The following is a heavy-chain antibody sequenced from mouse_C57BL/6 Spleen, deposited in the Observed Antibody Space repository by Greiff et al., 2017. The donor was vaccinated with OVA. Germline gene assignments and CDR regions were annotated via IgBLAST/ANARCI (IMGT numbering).Heavy chain of an antibody. CDR2: ISNGGGST. V-gene: IGHV5-12*01. D-gene: IGHD2-5*01. CDR3: SRKGAYYSNYDYAMDY. J-gene: IGHJ4*01. Sequence: EVQVVESGGGLVQPGGSLKLSCAASGFTFSAYYMYWVRQTPEKRLEWVAYISNGGGSTYYPDTVKGRVTISRGNAKNTLYLQLSRLKSEDTAMYYCSRKGAYYSNYDYAMDYWGQGTSVTVSS. CDR1: GFTFSAYY.